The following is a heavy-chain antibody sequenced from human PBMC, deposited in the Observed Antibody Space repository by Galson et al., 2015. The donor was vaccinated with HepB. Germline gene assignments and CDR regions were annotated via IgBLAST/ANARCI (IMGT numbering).Heavy chain of an antibody. CDR3: ARETVVLNWNFDL. CDR1: GFPFSYYA. D-gene: IGHD2-15*01. Sequence: SLRLSCAASGFPFSYYAMTWVRQAPGKGLEWVSAITPSGDNTYYADSVKGRFTISRDNSIDTMYLQMNSPRVEDTAVYYCARETVVLNWNFDLWGRGTLVTVSS. V-gene: IGHV3-23*01. J-gene: IGHJ2*01. CDR2: ITPSGDNT.